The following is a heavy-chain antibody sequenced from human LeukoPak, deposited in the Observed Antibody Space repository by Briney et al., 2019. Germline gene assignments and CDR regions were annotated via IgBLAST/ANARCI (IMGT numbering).Heavy chain of an antibody. J-gene: IGHJ6*04. CDR1: GFTFNNYA. CDR3: AELGITMIGGV. Sequence: GGSLRLSCAASGFTFNNYAMSWVRQAPGKGLEWVSYISSSGSTIYYADSVKGRFTISRDNAKNSLYLQMNSLRAEDTAVYYCAELGITMIGGVWGKGTTVTISS. V-gene: IGHV3-48*03. CDR2: ISSSGSTI. D-gene: IGHD3-10*02.